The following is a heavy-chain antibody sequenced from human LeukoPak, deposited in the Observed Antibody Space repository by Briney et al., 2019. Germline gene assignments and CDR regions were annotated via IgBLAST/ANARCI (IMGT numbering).Heavy chain of an antibody. CDR3: VRETGYYGLLSPPM. J-gene: IGHJ4*02. Sequence: GGSLRLSCVASGFTFSSYWMSWVRQAPGKGLEWVANIKQDGSEKNYVDSVRGRFTISRDNGKDSLYLQMNSLKVEDTAVYYCVRETGYYGLLSPPMWGQGTLVTVSS. V-gene: IGHV3-7*01. CDR1: GFTFSSYW. D-gene: IGHD3-10*01. CDR2: IKQDGSEK.